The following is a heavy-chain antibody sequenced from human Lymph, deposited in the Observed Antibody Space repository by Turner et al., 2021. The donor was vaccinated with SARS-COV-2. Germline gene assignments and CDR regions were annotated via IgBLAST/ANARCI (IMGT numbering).Heavy chain of an antibody. CDR1: GYTCTRYD. V-gene: IGHV1-8*01. CDR3: ARAAQLTVWFDP. CDR2: MDPNSGNT. Sequence: QVQVVQSGAQVKKPGASVIVSCGASGYTCTRYDINWVRQATGQGREWMVWMDPNSGNTGYAQKFQGRVTMTRKTSISTAYMELSSLRSEDTSVYYCARAAQLTVWFDPWGQGTLVTVSS. J-gene: IGHJ5*02. D-gene: IGHD3-9*01.